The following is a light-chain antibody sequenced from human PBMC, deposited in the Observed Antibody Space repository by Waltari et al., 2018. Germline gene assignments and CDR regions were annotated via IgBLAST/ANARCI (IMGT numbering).Light chain of an antibody. CDR2: AAS. V-gene: IGKV1-39*01. CDR1: QSISSY. J-gene: IGKJ1*01. CDR3: QQSYSTPRT. Sequence: DVQVTQSPSSLSASVGDRVTITCRASQSISSYVNWYQQKPGKAPKLLIYAASSLQSGVPSRFSGSGSGTDFTLTISSLQPEDFATYYCQQSYSTPRTFDQGTKVEIK.